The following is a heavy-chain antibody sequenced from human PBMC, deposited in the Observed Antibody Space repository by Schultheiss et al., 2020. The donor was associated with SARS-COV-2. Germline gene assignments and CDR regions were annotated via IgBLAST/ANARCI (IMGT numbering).Heavy chain of an antibody. Sequence: GSLRLSCAASGFTFSNAWMSWVRQAPGKGLEWIGYIDYSGRIFYNPSLKSRVTISVDTSKNQFSLKLSSVTAADTAVYYCARGVGTLSGDYWGQGTLVTVSS. CDR2: IDYSGRI. V-gene: IGHV4-59*12. D-gene: IGHD1-7*01. CDR1: GFTFSNAW. CDR3: ARGVGTLSGDY. J-gene: IGHJ4*02.